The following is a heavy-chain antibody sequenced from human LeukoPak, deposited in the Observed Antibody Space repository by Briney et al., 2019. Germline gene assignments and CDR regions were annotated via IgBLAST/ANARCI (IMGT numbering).Heavy chain of an antibody. D-gene: IGHD6-13*01. Sequence: SQTLSLTCTVSGGSISSGGYYWSWIRQHPGKGLEWIGYIYYSGSTYYNPSLKSRVTMSVDTSKNQFSLKLSSVTAADTAVYYCARHYGYSSSWYADYWGQGTLVTVSS. J-gene: IGHJ4*02. CDR2: IYYSGST. CDR1: GGSISSGGYY. CDR3: ARHYGYSSSWYADY. V-gene: IGHV4-31*03.